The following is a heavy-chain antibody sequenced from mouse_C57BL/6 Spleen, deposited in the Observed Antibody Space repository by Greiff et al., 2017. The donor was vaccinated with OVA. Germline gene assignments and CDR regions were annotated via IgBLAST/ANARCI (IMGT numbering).Heavy chain of an antibody. CDR2: IFPGSGST. J-gene: IGHJ4*01. Sequence: LVESGPELVKPGASVKISCKASGYTFTDYYINWVKQRPGQGLEWIGWIFPGSGSTYYNEKFKGKATLTVDKSSSTAYMLLSSLTSEDSAVYFCAREDYYGSSDYYAMDYWGQGTSVTVSS. D-gene: IGHD1-1*01. V-gene: IGHV1-75*01. CDR3: AREDYYGSSDYYAMDY. CDR1: GYTFTDYY.